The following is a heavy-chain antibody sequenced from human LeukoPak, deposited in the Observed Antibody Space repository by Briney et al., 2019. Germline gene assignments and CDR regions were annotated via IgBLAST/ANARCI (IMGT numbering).Heavy chain of an antibody. CDR2: VNHSGST. CDR3: ARGGSSGWYRGAFDI. CDR1: GGSFSGYY. D-gene: IGHD6-19*01. J-gene: IGHJ3*02. Sequence: SETLSLTCAVYGGSFSGYYWSWVRQPPGKGLEWIGEVNHSGSTNYNPSLKSRVTISVDTSKNQFSLKLSSVTAADTAVYYCARGGSSGWYRGAFDIWGQGTMVTVSS. V-gene: IGHV4-34*01.